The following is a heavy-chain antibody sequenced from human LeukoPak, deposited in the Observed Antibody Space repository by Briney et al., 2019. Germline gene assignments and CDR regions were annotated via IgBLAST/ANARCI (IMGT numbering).Heavy chain of an antibody. V-gene: IGHV1-69*13. CDR1: GYTFTSYA. J-gene: IGHJ6*03. Sequence: SVKVSCKASGYTFTSYAISWVRQAPGQGLEWMGGIIPIFGTANYAQKFQGRVTITADESTSTAYMELSSLRSEDTAVYYCARDSEFTTMVRGYYYMDVWGKGTTVTISS. CDR3: ARDSEFTTMVRGYYYMDV. D-gene: IGHD3-10*01. CDR2: IIPIFGTA.